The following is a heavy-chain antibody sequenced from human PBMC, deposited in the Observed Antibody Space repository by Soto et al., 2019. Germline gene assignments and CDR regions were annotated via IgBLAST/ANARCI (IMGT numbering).Heavy chain of an antibody. Sequence: QLQLQESGSGLVKPSQTLSLTCAVSGGSISSGGYSWSWIRQPPGKGLEWIGYIYHSGSTYYNPSLQSRVTISVDRSKNQFSLKLSSVTAADTAVYYCARKVYGDYVYFDYWGQGTLVTVSS. J-gene: IGHJ4*02. V-gene: IGHV4-30-2*01. CDR1: GGSISSGGYS. CDR3: ARKVYGDYVYFDY. CDR2: IYHSGST. D-gene: IGHD4-17*01.